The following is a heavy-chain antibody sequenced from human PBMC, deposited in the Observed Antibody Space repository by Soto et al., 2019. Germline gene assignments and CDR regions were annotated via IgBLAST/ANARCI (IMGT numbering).Heavy chain of an antibody. CDR1: GFNFGFFG. J-gene: IGHJ4*02. Sequence: VESGGDVVQPGWSLRLSCAASGFNFGFFGMHWVRQAPGKGLEWVAFISGDGINTHYADSVRGRFTLSRDYSKKTMYLQMDTLREDDTALYYCARGNLSFDFDSWGQGTLVTVSS. CDR2: ISGDGINT. D-gene: IGHD3-10*01. V-gene: IGHV3-30*03. CDR3: ARGNLSFDFDS.